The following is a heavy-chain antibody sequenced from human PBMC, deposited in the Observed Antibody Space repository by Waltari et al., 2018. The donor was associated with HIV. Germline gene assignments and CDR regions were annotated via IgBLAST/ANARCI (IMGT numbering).Heavy chain of an antibody. CDR1: GGSIHSGSYY. V-gene: IGHV4-61*02. CDR3: TRTSTGSDYYYEVDV. J-gene: IGHJ6*02. Sequence: QVQLQESGPGLVKPSQTLSLTCTVSGGSIHSGSYYWNWIRQHAGKGLCWIGRLYTSGNTNYNPSLKSRVTITVDTSKNQFSLRLSSVTASDTGIYYCTRTSTGSDYYYEVDVWGQGTTVTVS. CDR2: LYTSGNT. D-gene: IGHD3-22*01.